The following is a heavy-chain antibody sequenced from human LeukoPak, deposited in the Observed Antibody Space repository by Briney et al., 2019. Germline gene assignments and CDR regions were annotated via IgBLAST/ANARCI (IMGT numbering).Heavy chain of an antibody. Sequence: PSETLSLTCTVSGGSVSSGSYYWSWIRQPPGKGLEWIGYIYYSGSTNYNPSLKSRVTISVDMSKNQFSLKVSSVTAADTAVYYCAREVVTRDHNYGLDVWGQGTTVTVSS. J-gene: IGHJ6*02. V-gene: IGHV4-61*01. CDR1: GGSVSSGSYY. D-gene: IGHD2-21*02. CDR2: IYYSGST. CDR3: AREVVTRDHNYGLDV.